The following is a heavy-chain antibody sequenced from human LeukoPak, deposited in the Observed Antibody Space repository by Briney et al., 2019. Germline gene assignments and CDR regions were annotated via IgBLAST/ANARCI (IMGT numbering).Heavy chain of an antibody. D-gene: IGHD3-22*01. J-gene: IGHJ4*02. CDR3: AREWGLLPWY. V-gene: IGHV3-74*01. Sequence: GGSLRLSCAASGFTFSSYRMYWVRQAPGKGLAWVSRINSDGSSTIYADSVKGRFTISRDNAKNTLYLQMNSLRAEDTALYYCAREWGLLPWYWGQGTLVTVSS. CDR2: INSDGSST. CDR1: GFTFSSYR.